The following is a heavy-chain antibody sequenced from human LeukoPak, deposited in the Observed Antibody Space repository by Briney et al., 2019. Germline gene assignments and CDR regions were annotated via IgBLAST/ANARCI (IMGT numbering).Heavy chain of an antibody. V-gene: IGHV4-59*01. CDR3: ARGDPPDY. J-gene: IGHJ4*02. Sequence: PSETLSLSCAASGVTFSSYSMNWVRQPPGKGLEWIGYIYYSGSTNYNPSLKSRVTISVDTSKNQFSLKLSSVTAADTAVYYCARGDPPDYWGQGTLVTVSS. CDR2: IYYSGST. D-gene: IGHD2-21*02. CDR1: GVTFSSYS.